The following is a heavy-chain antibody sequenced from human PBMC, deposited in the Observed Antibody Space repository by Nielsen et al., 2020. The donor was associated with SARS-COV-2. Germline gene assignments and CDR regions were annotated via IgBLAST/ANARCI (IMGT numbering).Heavy chain of an antibody. V-gene: IGHV3-48*02. CDR3: ASAEDY. Sequence: GESLKISCAASGFTFSSYSMNWVRQAPGKGLEWVSYISSSSSTIYYADSVKGRFTISRDNAKNSLYLQMNSLRDEDTAVYYCASAEDYWGQGTLVTVSS. CDR1: GFTFSSYS. J-gene: IGHJ4*02. CDR2: ISSSSSTI. D-gene: IGHD6-13*01.